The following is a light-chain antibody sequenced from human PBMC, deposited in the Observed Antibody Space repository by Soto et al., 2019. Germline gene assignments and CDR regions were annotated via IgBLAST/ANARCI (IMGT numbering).Light chain of an antibody. CDR3: CSSVGRFVV. V-gene: IGLV2-11*01. CDR1: SSDVGGYNY. Sequence: QSALTQPRSVSGSPGQSVTISCTGTSSDVGGYNYVSWYQQHPGKAPKLMIYDVSKRPSGVPDRFSGSKSGNTASLTISGLQAEDEADYSCCSSVGRFVVFGGGTQLTVL. J-gene: IGLJ2*01. CDR2: DVS.